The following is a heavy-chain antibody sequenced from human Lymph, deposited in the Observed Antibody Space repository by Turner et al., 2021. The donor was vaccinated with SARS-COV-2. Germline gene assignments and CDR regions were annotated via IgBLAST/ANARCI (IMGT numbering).Heavy chain of an antibody. J-gene: IGHJ4*02. CDR3: ARREWGGSLGHIDY. CDR2: IYPGDSET. CDR1: GYSFTSYW. V-gene: IGHV5-51*01. Sequence: EVQLVQCGAEVIKPGESLKMSCKGSGYSFTSYWIGWVRQMLGKGLAWMGIIYPGDSETRDSPSFQGQITITADKSISTAYLQWSSLEASDTAMYYCARREWGGSLGHIDYWGQGTLVTVSS. D-gene: IGHD3-3*01.